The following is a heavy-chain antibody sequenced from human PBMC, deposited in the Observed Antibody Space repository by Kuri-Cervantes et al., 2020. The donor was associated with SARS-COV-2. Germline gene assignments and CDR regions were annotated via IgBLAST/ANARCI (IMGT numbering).Heavy chain of an antibody. CDR1: GFTFSSYW. D-gene: IGHD2-15*01. J-gene: IGHJ4*02. CDR2: IKQDGSEK. CDR3: TRHYCSGGSCYSTRVGYFDY. Sequence: GESLKISCAASGFTFSSYWMSWVHQAPGKGLEWVADIKQDGSEKYYADSVKGRFTISRDNAKNSLYLQMNSLRAEDTAVYYCTRHYCSGGSCYSTRVGYFDYWGQGTLVTVSS. V-gene: IGHV3-7*03.